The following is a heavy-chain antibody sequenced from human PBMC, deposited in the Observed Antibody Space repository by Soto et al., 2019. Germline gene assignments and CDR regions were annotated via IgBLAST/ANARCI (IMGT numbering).Heavy chain of an antibody. J-gene: IGHJ4*02. CDR3: AVALVSSTSSY. D-gene: IGHD2-2*01. CDR1: GGTFSSYT. Sequence: SVKVSCKASGGTFSSYTISCVRQAPGQGLEWMGRIIPILGIANYAQKFQGRVTITADKSTSTAYMELSSLRSEDTAVYYCAVALVSSTSSYWSQGTLVTVSS. V-gene: IGHV1-69*02. CDR2: IIPILGIA.